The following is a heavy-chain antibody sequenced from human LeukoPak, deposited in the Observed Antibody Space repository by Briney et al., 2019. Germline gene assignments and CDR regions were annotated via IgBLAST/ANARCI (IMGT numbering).Heavy chain of an antibody. Sequence: SQTLSLTCAVSGGSISSGGYSWSWIRQPPGKGLEWIGYIYHSGSTYYNPSLKSRVTISVDRSKNQFSLKLSSVTAADTAVYYCARDQDAWGVAGSGYGMDVWGQGTTVTVSS. J-gene: IGHJ6*02. CDR3: ARDQDAWGVAGSGYGMDV. D-gene: IGHD6-19*01. CDR2: IYHSGST. CDR1: GGSISSGGYS. V-gene: IGHV4-30-2*01.